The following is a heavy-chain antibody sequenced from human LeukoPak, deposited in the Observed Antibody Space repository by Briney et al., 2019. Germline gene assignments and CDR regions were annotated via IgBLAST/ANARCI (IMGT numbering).Heavy chain of an antibody. CDR1: GFTFRNGA. CDR3: AKHVSGSLFYFDY. D-gene: IGHD3-10*01. Sequence: GGSLRLSCAASGFTFRNGAMSWVREAPGKGLEWVSGISGTGYNTYYADSVKGRFTISRDNSKNTLYLQMNSLGAEDTAVYYCAKHVSGSLFYFDYWGQRTLVTVSS. J-gene: IGHJ4*02. CDR2: ISGTGYNT. V-gene: IGHV3-23*01.